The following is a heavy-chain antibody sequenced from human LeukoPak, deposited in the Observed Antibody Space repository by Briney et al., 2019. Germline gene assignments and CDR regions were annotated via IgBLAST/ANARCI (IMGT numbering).Heavy chain of an antibody. Sequence: SLRLSCAASGFTFSNFDMHWVRQAPGEGLGWVAVISHDGSNKFYVDSVKGRFTISRDNSQNTLYLQMNRLRGEDTAVYYCARGGYYAMDVWGQGTTVTVSS. CDR3: ARGGYYAMDV. CDR2: ISHDGSNK. J-gene: IGHJ6*02. CDR1: GFTFSNFD. V-gene: IGHV3-30*03.